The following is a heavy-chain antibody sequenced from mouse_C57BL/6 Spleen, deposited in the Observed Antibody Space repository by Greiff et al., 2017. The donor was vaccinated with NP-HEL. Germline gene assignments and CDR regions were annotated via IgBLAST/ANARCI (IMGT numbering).Heavy chain of an antibody. Sequence: QVQLKQSGAELAKPGASVKLSCKASGYTFTSYWMHWVKQRPGQGLEWIGYINPSSGYTKYNQKVKDKATLTADKSSSTAYMQLSSLTYEDSAVYYCARSKGYVDWYFDVWGTGTTVTVSS. D-gene: IGHD3-1*01. V-gene: IGHV1-7*01. CDR3: ARSKGYVDWYFDV. J-gene: IGHJ1*03. CDR1: GYTFTSYW. CDR2: INPSSGYT.